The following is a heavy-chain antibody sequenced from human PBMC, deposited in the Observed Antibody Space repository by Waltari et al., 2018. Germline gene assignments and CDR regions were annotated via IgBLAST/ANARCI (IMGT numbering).Heavy chain of an antibody. CDR1: GYTFTGYY. V-gene: IGHV1-2*06. Sequence: QVQLVQSGAEVKKPGASVKVSCKASGYTFTGYYMHWVRQAPGQGLEWMGRINPNSGGTNYAQKCQGRVTMTRDTSISTAYMELSRLRSDDTAVYYCARGSSGYKAWYFDLWGRGTLVTVSS. D-gene: IGHD3-22*01. J-gene: IGHJ2*01. CDR2: INPNSGGT. CDR3: ARGSSGYKAWYFDL.